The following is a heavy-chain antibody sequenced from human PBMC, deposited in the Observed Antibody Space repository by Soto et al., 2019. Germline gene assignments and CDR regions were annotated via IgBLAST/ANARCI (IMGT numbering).Heavy chain of an antibody. CDR3: ARAQIVIMGYAIPATHDAFDI. D-gene: IGHD2-8*01. CDR2: INPNSGGT. Sequence: QVQLVQSGAEVKKPGASVKVSCKASGYTFTGYYMHWVRQAPGQGLEWMGWINPNSGGTNYAQKFQGRVTMTRDTSISTVYMELSRLRSDDTAVYYCARAQIVIMGYAIPATHDAFDIWGKGTMVTVSS. V-gene: IGHV1-2*02. CDR1: GYTFTGYY. J-gene: IGHJ3*02.